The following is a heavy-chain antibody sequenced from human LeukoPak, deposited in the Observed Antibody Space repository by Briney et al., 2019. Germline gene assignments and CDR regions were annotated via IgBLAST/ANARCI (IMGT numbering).Heavy chain of an antibody. D-gene: IGHD5-18*01. V-gene: IGHV4-34*01. CDR3: ARATWIQLWLRDYYYGMDV. Sequence: SETLSLTCAVYGGSFSGYYWSWIRQPPGKGLEWIGEINHSGSTNYNPSLKSRVTISVDTSKNQFSLKLSSVTAADTAVYYCARATWIQLWLRDYYYGMDVWGQGTTVTVSS. CDR2: INHSGST. CDR1: GGSFSGYY. J-gene: IGHJ6*02.